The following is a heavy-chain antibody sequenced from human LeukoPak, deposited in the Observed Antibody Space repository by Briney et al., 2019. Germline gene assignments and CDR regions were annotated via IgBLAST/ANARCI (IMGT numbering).Heavy chain of an antibody. J-gene: IGHJ4*02. Sequence: SETLSLTCAVSGGSISSGGYSWSWIRQPPGKGLEWIGYIYHSGSTYYNPSLKSRVTISVDRSKNQFSLKLSSVTAADTAVYYCANLGPGPFDYWGQGTLVTVSS. CDR2: IYHSGST. V-gene: IGHV4-30-2*01. D-gene: IGHD1-7*01. CDR1: GGSISSGGYS. CDR3: ANLGPGPFDY.